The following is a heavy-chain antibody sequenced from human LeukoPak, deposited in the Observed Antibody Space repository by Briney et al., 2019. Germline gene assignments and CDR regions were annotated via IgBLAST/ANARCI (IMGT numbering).Heavy chain of an antibody. J-gene: IGHJ4*02. D-gene: IGHD3/OR15-3a*01. CDR2: IYHSGST. CDR3: ARAGGADGLAVYYFDY. Sequence: SETLSLTCAVSGGSISSGGYSWSWIRQPPGKGLEWIGYIYHSGSTYYNPSLKSRVTISVDRSKNQFSLKLSSVTAADTAVYYCARAGGADGLAVYYFDYWGQGTLVTVSS. CDR1: GGSISSGGYS. V-gene: IGHV4-30-2*01.